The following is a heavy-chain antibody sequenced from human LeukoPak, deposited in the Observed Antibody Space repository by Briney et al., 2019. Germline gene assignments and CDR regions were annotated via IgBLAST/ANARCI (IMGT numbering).Heavy chain of an antibody. V-gene: IGHV3-30*18. J-gene: IGHJ6*02. Sequence: GRSLRLSCEASGFTFSNYGLHWVRQAPGKGLEWVAVISHDGSDKYYADSVKGRFTISRDNSKNTLYLQMSSLRVEDTAVYYCAKDLSPIVAMDVWGQGTTVTVSS. CDR3: AKDLSPIVAMDV. CDR1: GFTFSNYG. CDR2: ISHDGSDK. D-gene: IGHD5-12*01.